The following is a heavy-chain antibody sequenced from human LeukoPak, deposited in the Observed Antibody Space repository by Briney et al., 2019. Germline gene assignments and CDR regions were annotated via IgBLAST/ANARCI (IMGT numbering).Heavy chain of an antibody. V-gene: IGHV3-23*01. CDR3: AKDIYVRWLVGFDY. CDR2: ISGSGGST. Sequence: GGTLRLSCAASGFTFSSYGMSWVRQAPGKGVEWVSAISGSGGSTYYADSVKGRFTISRDNSKNTLYLQMNSLRAEDTAVYYCAKDIYVRWLVGFDYWGQGTLVTVSS. D-gene: IGHD6-19*01. CDR1: GFTFSSYG. J-gene: IGHJ4*02.